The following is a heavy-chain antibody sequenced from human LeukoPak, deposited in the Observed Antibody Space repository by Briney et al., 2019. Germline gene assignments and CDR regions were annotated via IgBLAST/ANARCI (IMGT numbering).Heavy chain of an antibody. Sequence: PSETLSLTCTVPGGSISSSSYYWGWIRQPPRKGLEWIGSIYYSGSTYYNPSLKSRVTISVDTSKNQFSLKLSSVTAADTAVYYCARHDSLNWFDPWGQGTLVTVSS. D-gene: IGHD2-15*01. CDR2: IYYSGST. V-gene: IGHV4-39*01. CDR1: GGSISSSSYY. CDR3: ARHDSLNWFDP. J-gene: IGHJ5*02.